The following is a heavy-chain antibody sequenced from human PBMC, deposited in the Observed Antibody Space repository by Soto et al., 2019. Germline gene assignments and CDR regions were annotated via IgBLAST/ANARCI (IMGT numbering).Heavy chain of an antibody. J-gene: IGHJ4*02. V-gene: IGHV3-23*01. CDR2: ITGSGGST. CDR3: AKDRLGGNFDY. Sequence: GGSLRLSCAASGFTFSTYSMCWVRQAPGKGLEWVATITGSGGSTYYADSVKGRFTISRDNSKNTLYLQMNSLRVEDTAVYYCAKDRLGGNFDYWGQGTQVTVSS. CDR1: GFTFSTYS.